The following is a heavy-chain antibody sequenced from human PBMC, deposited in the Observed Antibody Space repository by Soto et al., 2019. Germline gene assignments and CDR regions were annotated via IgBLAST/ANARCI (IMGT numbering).Heavy chain of an antibody. J-gene: IGHJ3*02. CDR3: ASSGVDAFDI. CDR1: GGSIGSSSDY. Sequence: SETLSLTCTVSGGSIGSSSDYWGWIRQPPGKGLEWIGSIYYSGSTYYNPSLKSRVTISVDTSKNQFSLKLSSVTAADTAVYYCASSGVDAFDIWGQGTMVTVSS. V-gene: IGHV4-39*01. CDR2: IYYSGST. D-gene: IGHD6-19*01.